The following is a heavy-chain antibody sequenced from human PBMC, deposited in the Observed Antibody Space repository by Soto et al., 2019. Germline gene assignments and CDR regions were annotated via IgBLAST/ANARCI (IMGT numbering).Heavy chain of an antibody. Sequence: GASVKVSCKASGGTFSSYAISWVRQAPGQGLEWMGGIIPIFGTASYAQKFQGRVTITADESTSTAYMELSSLRSEDTAVYYCARVVVVPAAISYYDYYYYYGMDVWGQGTPVTVSS. CDR3: ARVVVVPAAISYYDYYYYYGMDV. V-gene: IGHV1-69*13. J-gene: IGHJ6*02. CDR1: GGTFSSYA. CDR2: IIPIFGTA. D-gene: IGHD2-2*02.